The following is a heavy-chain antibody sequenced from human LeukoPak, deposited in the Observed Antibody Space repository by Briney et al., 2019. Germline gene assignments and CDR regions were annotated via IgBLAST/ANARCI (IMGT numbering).Heavy chain of an antibody. Sequence: PSETLSLTCTVSGGSIISYYWSWIRQPPGKGLEWIGYIYYSGSTNYNPSLKSRVTISVDTSKNQFSLKLSSVTAADTAVYYCARQANQILRFLEWLPQSQFDYWGQGTLVTVSS. V-gene: IGHV4-59*08. CDR1: GGSIISYY. D-gene: IGHD3-3*01. CDR2: IYYSGST. J-gene: IGHJ4*02. CDR3: ARQANQILRFLEWLPQSQFDY.